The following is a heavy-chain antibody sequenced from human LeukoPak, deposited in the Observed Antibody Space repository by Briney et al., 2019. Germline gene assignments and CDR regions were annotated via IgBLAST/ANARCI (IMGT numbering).Heavy chain of an antibody. V-gene: IGHV1-69*04. CDR3: ARDMGNYYGMDV. CDR1: GGTFISYT. Sequence: GASVKVSCKASGGTFISYTISWVRQAPGQGLEWMGRIIPILGIANYAQKFQGRVTITADKSTSTAYMELSSLRSEDTAVYYCARDMGNYYGMDVRGQGTTVAVSS. J-gene: IGHJ6*02. CDR2: IIPILGIA. D-gene: IGHD3-10*01.